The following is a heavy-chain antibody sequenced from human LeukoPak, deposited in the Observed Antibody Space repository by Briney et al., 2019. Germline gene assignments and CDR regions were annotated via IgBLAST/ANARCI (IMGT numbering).Heavy chain of an antibody. D-gene: IGHD3-16*01. Sequence: GGSLRLSCAASGFTFSDYYMSWIRQAPGKGLEWVSYISSSGSSTIYYADSVEGRFTISRDNAKNSLYLQMNSLRAEDTAVYYCARDLFGMAYYFDYWGQGTLVTVSS. CDR3: ARDLFGMAYYFDY. CDR1: GFTFSDYY. CDR2: ISSSGSSTI. J-gene: IGHJ4*02. V-gene: IGHV3-11*01.